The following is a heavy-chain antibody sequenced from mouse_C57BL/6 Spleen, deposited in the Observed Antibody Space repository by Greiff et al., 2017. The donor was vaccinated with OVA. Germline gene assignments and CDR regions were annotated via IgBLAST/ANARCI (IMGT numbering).Heavy chain of an antibody. CDR1: GYSFTGYF. CDR2: INPYNGDT. Sequence: EVKLMESGPELVKPGDSVKISCKASGYSFTGYFMNWVMQSHGKSLEWIGRINPYNGDTFYNQKFKGKATLTVDKSSSTAHMELRSLTSEDSAVYYCAIYDYGYFDVWGTGTTVTVSS. J-gene: IGHJ1*03. D-gene: IGHD2-4*01. CDR3: AIYDYGYFDV. V-gene: IGHV1-20*01.